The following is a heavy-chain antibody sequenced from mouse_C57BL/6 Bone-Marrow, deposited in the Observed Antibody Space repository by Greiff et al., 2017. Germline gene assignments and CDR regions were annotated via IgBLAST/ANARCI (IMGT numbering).Heavy chain of an antibody. Sequence: EAGGGLVQPKGSLKLSCAASGFSFNTYAMNWVRQAPGKGLEWVARIRSKSNNYATYYADSVKDRFTISRDDSESMLYLQMNNLKTEDTAMYYCVRPTGAWFAYWGQGTLVTVSA. J-gene: IGHJ3*01. CDR2: IRSKSNNYAT. CDR3: VRPTGAWFAY. V-gene: IGHV10-1*01. D-gene: IGHD4-1*02. CDR1: GFSFNTYA.